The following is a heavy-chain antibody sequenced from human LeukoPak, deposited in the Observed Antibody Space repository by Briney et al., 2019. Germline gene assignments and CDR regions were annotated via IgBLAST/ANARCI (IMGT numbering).Heavy chain of an antibody. Sequence: GGSLRLSCAASGFTFSSYGMHWVRQAPGKGLEWVAVIWYDGSNKYYADSVKGRFTISRDNSKNTLYLQMNSLRAEDTAVYYCAVEYSSSSEGFDCWGQGTLVTVSS. V-gene: IGHV3-33*01. D-gene: IGHD6-6*01. J-gene: IGHJ4*02. CDR1: GFTFSSYG. CDR2: IWYDGSNK. CDR3: AVEYSSSSEGFDC.